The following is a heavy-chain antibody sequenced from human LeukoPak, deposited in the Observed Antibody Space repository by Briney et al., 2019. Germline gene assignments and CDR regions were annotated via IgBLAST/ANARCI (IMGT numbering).Heavy chain of an antibody. J-gene: IGHJ4*02. CDR1: GYSFTNYW. CDR2: IYPGDSDT. V-gene: IGHV5-51*01. CDR3: ARRGEAMDPFDY. D-gene: IGHD5-18*01. Sequence: GESLKISFKGSGYSFTNYWINWVRQMPGKGLEWMGIIYPGDSDTRYSPSFQGQVTISADKSINTAYLQWSSLKASDTAIYYCARRGEAMDPFDYWGQGTLVTVSS.